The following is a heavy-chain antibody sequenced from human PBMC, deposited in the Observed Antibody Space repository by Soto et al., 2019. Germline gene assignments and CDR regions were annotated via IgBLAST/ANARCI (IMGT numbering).Heavy chain of an antibody. CDR1: GGSISSNTW. CDR2: IYHNGTT. V-gene: IGHV4-4*02. Sequence: QVQLQESGPGLVEPSGTLSLTCAVSGGSISSNTWWSWVRQPPGKGLEWIGEIYHNGTTNYNPSFRGGVSVSVDKSKNQFAVMMTSVAAADTAVYYCATGGSYCSTTGCFYWYRDLWGRGTQVSV. J-gene: IGHJ2*01. CDR3: ATGGSYCSTTGCFYWYRDL. D-gene: IGHD2-2*01.